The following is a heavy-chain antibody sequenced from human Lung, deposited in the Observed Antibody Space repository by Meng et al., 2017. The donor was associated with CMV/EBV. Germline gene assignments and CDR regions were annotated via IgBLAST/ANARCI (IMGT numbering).Heavy chain of an antibody. D-gene: IGHD6-19*01. CDR1: GTFTNYA. V-gene: IGHV1-69*04. CDR2: TIPFCRVT. CDR3: ATTPGGVAVAGDNWFDP. J-gene: IGHJ5*02. Sequence: GTFTNYAITWVRQAPGQGLEWVGTTIPFCRVTNYAQKFQGRVTITADKSTSTGYMELSSLRYDDTAVYFCATTPGGVAVAGDNWFDPWGHGTLVTVSS.